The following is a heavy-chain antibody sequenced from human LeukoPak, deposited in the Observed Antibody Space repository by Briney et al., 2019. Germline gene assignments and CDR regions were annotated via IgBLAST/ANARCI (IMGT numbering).Heavy chain of an antibody. J-gene: IGHJ5*02. CDR1: GYTLTGYY. V-gene: IGHV1-2*02. D-gene: IGHD2-2*01. CDR2: INPNSGGT. Sequence: ASVKVSCKASGYTLTGYYMHWERQAPGQGLEWMGWINPNSGGTNYAQKFQGRVTMTRDTSISTAYMELSRLRSDDTAVYYCARADIVVVPARYNWFDPWGQGTLVTVSS. CDR3: ARADIVVVPARYNWFDP.